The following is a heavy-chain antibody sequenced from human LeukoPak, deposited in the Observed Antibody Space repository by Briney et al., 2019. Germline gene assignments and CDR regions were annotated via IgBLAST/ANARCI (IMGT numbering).Heavy chain of an antibody. D-gene: IGHD7-27*01. CDR1: GYTFTGYY. Sequence: ASVKVSCTASGYTFTGYYMHWVRQAPGQGLEWMGWINPNSGGTNYAQKFQGRVTMTRDTSICTAYMELSRLRSDDTAVYYCARTPPWGFYGMDVWGQGTTVTVSS. J-gene: IGHJ6*02. CDR2: INPNSGGT. V-gene: IGHV1-2*02. CDR3: ARTPPWGFYGMDV.